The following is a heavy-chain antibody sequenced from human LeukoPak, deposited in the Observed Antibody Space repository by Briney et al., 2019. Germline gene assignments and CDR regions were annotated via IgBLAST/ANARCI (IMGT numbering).Heavy chain of an antibody. D-gene: IGHD3-10*01. CDR3: ASFSWGSGSYNQEAIWSWFDP. V-gene: IGHV4-59*08. CDR2: INYSGST. Sequence: SVTLSLTCTVSGGSISSYYWSWIRQPPGKGLEWIGYINYSGSTNYNPSLKSRVTISVDTSKNQFSLKLSSVTAADTAVYYCASFSWGSGSYNQEAIWSWFDPWGQGTLVTVSS. J-gene: IGHJ5*02. CDR1: GGSISSYY.